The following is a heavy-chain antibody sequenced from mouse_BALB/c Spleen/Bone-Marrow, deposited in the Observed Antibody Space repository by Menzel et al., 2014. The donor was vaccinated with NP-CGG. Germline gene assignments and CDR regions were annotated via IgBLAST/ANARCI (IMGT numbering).Heavy chain of an antibody. J-gene: IGHJ1*01. V-gene: IGHV14-3*02. CDR3: ASYRYAWYFDV. CDR1: GFNIKDTY. CDR2: IDPANGNT. D-gene: IGHD2-14*01. Sequence: VQLKQSGAELVKPGASVKLSCTASGFNIKDTYMHWVKQRPEQGLEWIGRIDPANGNTKYDPKFQGKATITADTSSNTAYLQLSSLTSEDTAVYYCASYRYAWYFDVWGARTTVTVSS.